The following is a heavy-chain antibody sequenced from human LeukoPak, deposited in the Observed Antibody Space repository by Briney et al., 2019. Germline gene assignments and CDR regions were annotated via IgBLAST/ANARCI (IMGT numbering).Heavy chain of an antibody. CDR2: ISYDGSNK. CDR1: GFTFSSYA. CDR3: ERDSAYFDWLSVYYYYYYMDV. D-gene: IGHD3-9*01. V-gene: IGHV3-30*04. J-gene: IGHJ6*03. Sequence: GRSLRLSCAASGFTFSSYAMHWVRQAPGKGLEWVAVISYDGSNKYYADSVKGRFTISRDNSKNTLYLQMNSLRAEDTAVYYCERDSAYFDWLSVYYYYYYMDVWGKGTTVTVSS.